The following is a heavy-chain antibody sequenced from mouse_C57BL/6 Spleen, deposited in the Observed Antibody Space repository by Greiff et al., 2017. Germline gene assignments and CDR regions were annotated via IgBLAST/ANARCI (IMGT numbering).Heavy chain of an antibody. Sequence: EVQLQQSGPGLVKPSQSLSLTCSVTGYSITSGYYWNWIRQFPGNKLEWMGYISYAGSNNYNPSLKNRISITRDTSKNQFFLKLNSVTTEDTATYYCARGYYYGSSYGYWGQGTTLTVSS. J-gene: IGHJ2*01. CDR3: ARGYYYGSSYGY. CDR2: ISYAGSN. D-gene: IGHD1-1*01. V-gene: IGHV3-6*01. CDR1: GYSITSGYY.